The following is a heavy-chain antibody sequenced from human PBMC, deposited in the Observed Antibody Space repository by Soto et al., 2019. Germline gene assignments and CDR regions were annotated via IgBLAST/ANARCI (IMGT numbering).Heavy chain of an antibody. Sequence: SETLSLTCAVYGGSVNGYYWNWIRQPPGKGLEWIGEINHTGGTHYNPSLKSRVTMSVDTSKNQFSLRLSSVTAADTAIYYCATRITIFGLLIPPFDPWGQGTQVTVYS. V-gene: IGHV4-34*01. J-gene: IGHJ5*02. CDR1: GGSVNGYY. CDR3: ATRITIFGLLIPPFDP. D-gene: IGHD3-3*01. CDR2: INHTGGT.